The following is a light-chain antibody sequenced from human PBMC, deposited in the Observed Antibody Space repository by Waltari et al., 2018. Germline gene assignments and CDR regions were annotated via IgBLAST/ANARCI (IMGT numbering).Light chain of an antibody. CDR2: AAS. CDR3: QKYDNPPRT. Sequence: DIQMTQSPSSLSASVGDRVTITCRASQGISTYLAWYQQKPGKAPKLLIDAASTLQSGVPSRFSGSGSGTDFTLTISILQPEDVATYYCQKYDNPPRTFGGGTKVEIK. V-gene: IGKV1-27*01. J-gene: IGKJ4*01. CDR1: QGISTY.